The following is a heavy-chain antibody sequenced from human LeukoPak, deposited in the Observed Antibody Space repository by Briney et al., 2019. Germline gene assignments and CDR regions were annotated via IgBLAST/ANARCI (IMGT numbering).Heavy chain of an antibody. J-gene: IGHJ3*02. CDR3: ARDVLLWFGEFSVDAFDI. V-gene: IGHV4-61*02. CDR1: GGSISSGSYY. CDR2: IYTSGST. Sequence: SQTLSLTCTVSGGSISSGSYYWSWIRQPAGKGLEWIGRIYTSGSTNYNPSLKSRVTISVDTSKNQFSLKLSSVTAADTAVYYCARDVLLWFGEFSVDAFDIWGQGTMVTVSS. D-gene: IGHD3-10*01.